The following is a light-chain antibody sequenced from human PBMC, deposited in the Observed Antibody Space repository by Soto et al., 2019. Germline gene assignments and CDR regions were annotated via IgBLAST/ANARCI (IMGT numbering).Light chain of an antibody. CDR1: SSDVGSYNL. CDR2: EGR. Sequence: QSALTQPASVSGSPGQSITISCTGTSSDVGSYNLVSWYQQHPGKAPKLLIYEGRERPSGVSNRFSGSKSGNTASLTISGLQAEDETDYYCCSYAGSSTYVFGTGTKLTVL. J-gene: IGLJ1*01. V-gene: IGLV2-23*01. CDR3: CSYAGSSTYV.